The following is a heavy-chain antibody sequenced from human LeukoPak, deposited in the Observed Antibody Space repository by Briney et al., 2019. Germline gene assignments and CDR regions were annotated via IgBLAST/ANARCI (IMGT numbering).Heavy chain of an antibody. CDR1: GGSINSEDFY. D-gene: IGHD3-22*01. V-gene: IGHV4-61*09. J-gene: IGHJ4*02. Sequence: SETLSLACAVSGGSINSEDFYWSWIRQPAGKGLEWIGHILTSGMINYNPSLKSRVTISADTSKNQFFLRLSSVTAADTALYYCAREDFRDLYDSGGYYRPADCWGQGTLVTVSS. CDR2: ILTSGMI. CDR3: AREDFRDLYDSGGYYRPADC.